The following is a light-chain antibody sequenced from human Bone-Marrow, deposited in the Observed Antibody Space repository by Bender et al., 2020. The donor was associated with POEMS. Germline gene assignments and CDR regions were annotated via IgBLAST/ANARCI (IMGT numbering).Light chain of an antibody. CDR3: QAWDSSTLV. CDR1: KLGDKY. V-gene: IGLV3-1*01. CDR2: QNN. J-gene: IGLJ2*01. Sequence: SYELTQPPSVSVSPGETASITCSGEKLGDKYACWYQQKPSQSPMLVMYQNNKRPSGIPERFSGSNSGNTATLTISGTQAMDEADYYCQAWDSSTLVFGGGSKLTVL.